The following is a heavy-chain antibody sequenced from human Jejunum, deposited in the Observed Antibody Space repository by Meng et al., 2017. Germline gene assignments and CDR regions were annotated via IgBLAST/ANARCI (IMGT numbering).Heavy chain of an antibody. Sequence: GESLKIPCVGPGVTFDNFAMSWVRQAPGKGPEWVSSISRGINDGATYYADSVTGRFTIFKSSSKNTLILEMDDLRAEDTAVYFCAKSAVDGSWAYYFDSWGQGTLVTVSS. J-gene: IGHJ4*02. CDR3: AKSAVDGSWAYYFDS. CDR2: ISRGINDGAT. V-gene: IGHV3-23*01. CDR1: GVTFDNFA. D-gene: IGHD2-15*01.